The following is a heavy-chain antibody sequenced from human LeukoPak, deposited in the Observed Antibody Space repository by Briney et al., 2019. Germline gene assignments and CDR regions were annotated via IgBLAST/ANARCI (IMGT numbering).Heavy chain of an antibody. V-gene: IGHV3-23*01. J-gene: IGHJ4*02. Sequence: GGSLRLSCAASGFTFSSYAMNWVRQAPGMGLEWVSTIDVSGGRTHYADSVMGRFTISRDNSKNTLYLQMNTLRAEDTALYYCAKDYDSTGYYDSTGHYYSWPAGYWGQGTLVTVSS. CDR1: GFTFSSYA. CDR2: IDVSGGRT. D-gene: IGHD3-22*01. CDR3: AKDYDSTGYYDSTGHYYSWPAGY.